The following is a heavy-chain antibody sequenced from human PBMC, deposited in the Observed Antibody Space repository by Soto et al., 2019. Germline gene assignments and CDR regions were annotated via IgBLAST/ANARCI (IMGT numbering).Heavy chain of an antibody. CDR1: GYPVTAYY. J-gene: IGHJ3*02. V-gene: IGHV1-2*02. CDR3: ARGGGVGVAGSAAFDM. Sequence: QLHLVQSGAVVKKPGASVTVSCSASGYPVTAYYMHWVRQAPGRGLEWMGGINPATGAAKYTQTFQGRVTMTRGPATSTGFMELRGLTSEDPAVFYWARGGGVGVAGSAAFDMWGQGTLVTVSS. CDR2: INPATGAA. D-gene: IGHD3-3*01.